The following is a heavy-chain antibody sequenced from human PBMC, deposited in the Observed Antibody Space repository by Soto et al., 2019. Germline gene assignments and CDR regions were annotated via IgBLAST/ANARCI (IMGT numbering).Heavy chain of an antibody. D-gene: IGHD3-3*01. CDR1: GFVFRTYG. Sequence: QVQLVESGGGVVQPGKSLRLSCAASGFVFRTYGMHWVRQAPGKGLEWLTLIWSDGSEEYYADSVKGRFTISRDNSKNTRDLQRDSLRDEDTAIYFCARDIWSGNRVIMDYWGQGAVVAVSS. CDR3: ARDIWSGNRVIMDY. V-gene: IGHV3-33*01. CDR2: IWSDGSEE. J-gene: IGHJ4*02.